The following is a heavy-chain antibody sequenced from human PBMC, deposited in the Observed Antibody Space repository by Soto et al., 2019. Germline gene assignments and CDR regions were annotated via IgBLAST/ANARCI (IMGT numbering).Heavy chain of an antibody. V-gene: IGHV5-51*01. CDR3: AASIFYYGMDV. Sequence: GESLKISCKGSGYTFTNYWIGWVRQMPGKGLEWMGIIYPGDSDTKYDPSFQGQVTISADKSITTTYLQWSSLKASDTAIYYCAASIFYYGMDVWGQGTTVTVSS. J-gene: IGHJ6*02. CDR1: GYTFTNYW. CDR2: IYPGDSDT.